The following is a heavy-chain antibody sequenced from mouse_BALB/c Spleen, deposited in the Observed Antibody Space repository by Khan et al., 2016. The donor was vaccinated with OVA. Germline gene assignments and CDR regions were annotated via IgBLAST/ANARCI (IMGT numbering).Heavy chain of an antibody. CDR2: ISYSGST. J-gene: IGHJ2*01. V-gene: IGHV3-2*02. CDR1: GYSINSGYG. CDR3: ARTARIKY. Sequence: QLEESGPGLVKPSQSLSLTCTVTGYSINSGYGWNWIRQFPGNKLEWMGYISYSGSTNYNPSLQSRISITRDTSKNQFFLQLNSVTTEDTATYYCARTARIKYWGQGTTLTVSS. D-gene: IGHD1-2*01.